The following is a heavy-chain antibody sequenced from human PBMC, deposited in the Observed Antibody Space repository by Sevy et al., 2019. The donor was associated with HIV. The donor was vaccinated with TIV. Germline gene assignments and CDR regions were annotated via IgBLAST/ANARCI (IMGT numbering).Heavy chain of an antibody. CDR2: IWYDGSNE. D-gene: IGHD2-8*01. CDR3: AREECTKRHDY. CDR1: GFSFRTYA. V-gene: IGHV3-33*01. Sequence: GGSLRLSCAASGFSFRTYAMHWVRQAPGKGLEWVAGIWYDGSNENHADSVKGRFTISRDKSKNTLYLQMNSLRAEDTAVYYCAREECTKRHDYWGQGTLVTVSS. J-gene: IGHJ4*02.